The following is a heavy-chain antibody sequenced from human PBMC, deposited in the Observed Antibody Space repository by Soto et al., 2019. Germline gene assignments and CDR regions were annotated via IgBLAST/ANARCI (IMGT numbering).Heavy chain of an antibody. D-gene: IGHD1-26*01. Sequence: SETLSLTCTVSGGSISSYYWSWIRQPAGKGLEWIGRIYTSGSTNYNPSLKSRVTMPVDTSNNQFSLKLSSVPAADTAVYYCARVHGSYVFEWFDPWGQGTLVTVSS. V-gene: IGHV4-4*07. CDR3: ARVHGSYVFEWFDP. CDR2: IYTSGST. J-gene: IGHJ5*02. CDR1: GGSISSYY.